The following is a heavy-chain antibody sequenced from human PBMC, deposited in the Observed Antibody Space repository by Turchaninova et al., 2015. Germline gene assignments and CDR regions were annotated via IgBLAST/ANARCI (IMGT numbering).Heavy chain of an antibody. D-gene: IGHD4-17*01. CDR1: GYSFTIYW. J-gene: IGHJ3*02. CDR2: IYPVDSDT. V-gene: IGHV5-51*01. Sequence: EVQLVQSGEEVKKPGGSLQSSCKGSGYSFTIYWNGWVRQKPGKGRDLMGIIYPVDSDTRYSPSFQGQVTISAYKSIITAYLQWSSLKASDTAMYYCARLATVTTTPHGAFDIWGQGTMVTVSS. CDR3: ARLATVTTTPHGAFDI.